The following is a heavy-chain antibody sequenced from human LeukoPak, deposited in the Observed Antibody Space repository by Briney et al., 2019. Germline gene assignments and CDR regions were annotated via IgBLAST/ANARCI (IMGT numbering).Heavy chain of an antibody. D-gene: IGHD3-3*01. J-gene: IGHJ6*03. Sequence: PGGSLRLSCAASGFTFSSYAMSWVRQAPGKGLEWVSAISGSGGSTYYADSVTGRSTISRDNSKSTLYLQMNSLRAEDTGVYYCAARYYDFWSGYYTDGYYYYMDVWGKGTMVTVSS. CDR3: AARYYDFWSGYYTDGYYYYMDV. V-gene: IGHV3-23*01. CDR2: ISGSGGST. CDR1: GFTFSSYA.